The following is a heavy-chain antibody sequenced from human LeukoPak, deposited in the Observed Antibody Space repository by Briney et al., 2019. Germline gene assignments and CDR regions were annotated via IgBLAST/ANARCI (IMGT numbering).Heavy chain of an antibody. CDR2: INHSGST. D-gene: IGHD3-10*01. V-gene: IGHV4-34*01. J-gene: IGHJ4*02. CDR3: ARETVRGDIDY. CDR1: GGSFSGYY. Sequence: SETLSLTCAVHGGSFSGYYWSWIRQPPGKGLEWIGEINHSGSTNYNPSLKSRVTISVDTSKNQFSLKLSSVTAADTAVYYCARETVRGDIDYWGQGTLVTVSS.